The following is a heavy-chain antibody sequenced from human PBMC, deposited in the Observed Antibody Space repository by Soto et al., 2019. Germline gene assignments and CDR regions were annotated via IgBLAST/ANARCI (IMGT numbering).Heavy chain of an antibody. CDR3: ARGGLIIPHVVKGFDP. Sequence: AASVKVSFKASGYTFNDYHIHWVRQAPGQGLEWMGGINAKSGDTRYGQKFQGRITMTRDTSISTVYMELSGLTSDDTAVYYCARGGLIIPHVVKGFDPWGQGTLVTVSS. CDR1: GYTFNDYH. V-gene: IGHV1-2*02. J-gene: IGHJ5*02. D-gene: IGHD2-2*01. CDR2: INAKSGDT.